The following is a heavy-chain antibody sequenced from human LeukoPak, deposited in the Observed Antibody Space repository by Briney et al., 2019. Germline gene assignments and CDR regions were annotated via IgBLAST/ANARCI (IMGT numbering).Heavy chain of an antibody. CDR3: ARATGYSSSWYLGIDY. Sequence: GGSLRLSCAASGFTFSNYAMSWVRQAPGKGLEWVSAISGSGGTTYYVDSVKGRFTISRDNSKNTLYLQMNSLRAEDTAVYYCARATGYSSSWYLGIDYWGQGTLVTVSS. CDR2: ISGSGGTT. D-gene: IGHD6-13*01. CDR1: GFTFSNYA. J-gene: IGHJ4*02. V-gene: IGHV3-23*01.